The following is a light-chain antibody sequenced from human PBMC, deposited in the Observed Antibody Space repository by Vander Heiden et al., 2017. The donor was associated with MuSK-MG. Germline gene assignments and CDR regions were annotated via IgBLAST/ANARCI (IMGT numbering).Light chain of an antibody. Sequence: EIVMTQSPATLSVSPGERATLSCRASQSVSSDLAWYQQKPGQAPRLLIYGASTRATGVPARFSGGGSGTEFTLTISSLQSEDFAVYHCQQYNNWPPWTFGQGTRVEI. J-gene: IGKJ1*01. V-gene: IGKV3-15*01. CDR2: GAS. CDR3: QQYNNWPPWT. CDR1: QSVSSD.